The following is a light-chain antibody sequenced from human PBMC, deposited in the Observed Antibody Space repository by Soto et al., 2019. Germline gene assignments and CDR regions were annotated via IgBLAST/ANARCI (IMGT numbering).Light chain of an antibody. CDR1: QSLLHSNGYNY. CDR2: LGS. V-gene: IGKV2-28*01. J-gene: IGKJ3*01. CDR3: VQALQTPGT. Sequence: DIVMTQSPLSLPVTPGEPASISCRSSQSLLHSNGYNYLDWYLQKPGQSPQLLIYLGSNRASGVLDRFSGSGSGTDSTLKISRVEAEDVGVYYCVQALQTPGTFGPGTKVDIK.